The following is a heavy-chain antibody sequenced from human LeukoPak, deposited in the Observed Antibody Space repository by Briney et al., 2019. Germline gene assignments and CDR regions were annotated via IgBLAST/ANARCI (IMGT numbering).Heavy chain of an antibody. CDR3: ARWDSGSCSD. CDR1: GFTFSDHY. V-gene: IGHV3-72*01. D-gene: IGHD1-26*01. J-gene: IGHJ4*02. CDR2: TKNKANSYTT. Sequence: PGGSLRLSCAASGFTFSDHYMDWVRQAPGKGLEWVGRTKNKANSYTTGYAASVKGRFTISRDESKNSLYLQMNSLKTEDTAVYYCARWDSGSCSDWGQGTLATVSS.